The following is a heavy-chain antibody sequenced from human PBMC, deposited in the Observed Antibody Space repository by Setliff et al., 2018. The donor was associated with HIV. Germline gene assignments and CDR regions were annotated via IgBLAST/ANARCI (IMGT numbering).Heavy chain of an antibody. CDR2: INAGNGHT. V-gene: IGHV1-3*01. CDR3: TRGGISDY. CDR1: GYTFTSYP. Sequence: ASVKVSCKASGYTFTSYPLHWARQAPGQRLEWMGWINAGNGHTKYSQKFQGRVTITRDTSASTAYMELSSLRSEDTAVYYCTRGGISDYWGQGTLVTVS. D-gene: IGHD3-3*02. J-gene: IGHJ4*02.